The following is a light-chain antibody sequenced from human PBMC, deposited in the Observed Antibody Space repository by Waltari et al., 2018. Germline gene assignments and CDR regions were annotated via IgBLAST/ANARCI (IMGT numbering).Light chain of an antibody. J-gene: IGKJ1*01. Sequence: EIVLTQSPGTLSLSPGERATLSCRASQSVRLFLAWYQQKPGQPPRLLIYHASSRAAGIPDRFSGSGSGTDFSLTISRLEPEDFAVYYCQKYESLPATFGQGTKVEIK. V-gene: IGKV3-20*01. CDR2: HAS. CDR1: QSVRLF. CDR3: QKYESLPAT.